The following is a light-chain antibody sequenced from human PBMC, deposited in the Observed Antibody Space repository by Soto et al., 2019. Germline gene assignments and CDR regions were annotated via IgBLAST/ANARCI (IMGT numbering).Light chain of an antibody. CDR3: HPFKGYPFT. J-gene: IGKJ4*01. CDR1: QGISSY. V-gene: IGKV1-9*01. CDR2: AAS. Sequence: IQLTKSPSSLSASVGDRVTITCRASQGISSYLAWYQQKPGKAPKLLIYAASTLQSGVPSRFSGGGSGKDFPLTIRCLLPEVFDIYYWHPFKGYPFTFGGGPRV.